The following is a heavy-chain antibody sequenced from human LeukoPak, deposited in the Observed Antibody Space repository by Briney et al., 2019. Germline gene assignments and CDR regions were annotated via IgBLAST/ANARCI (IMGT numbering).Heavy chain of an antibody. J-gene: IGHJ3*02. Sequence: GGSLRLSCAASGFTFSSYGMHWVRQAPGKGLEWVAVISYDGSNKYYADSVKGRFTISRDNSKNTLYLQMNSLRAEDTAVYYCAKSNAFDIWGQGTMVTVCS. CDR1: GFTFSSYG. CDR2: ISYDGSNK. CDR3: AKSNAFDI. V-gene: IGHV3-30*18.